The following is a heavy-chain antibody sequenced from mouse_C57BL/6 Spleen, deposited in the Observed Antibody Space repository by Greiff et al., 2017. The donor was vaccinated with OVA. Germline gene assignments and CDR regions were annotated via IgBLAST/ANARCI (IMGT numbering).Heavy chain of an antibody. Sequence: VQLQQSGPELVKPGASVKISCKASGYAFSSSWMNWVKQRPGKGLEWIGRIYPGDGDTDYNGKFKGKATLTADKSSSTAYMQLSSLTSEDSAVCFYARDYGSSGEFDYWGQGTTLTVSA. CDR2: IYPGDGDT. CDR3: ARDYGSSGEFDY. D-gene: IGHD1-1*01. J-gene: IGHJ2*01. CDR1: GYAFSSSW. V-gene: IGHV1-82*01.